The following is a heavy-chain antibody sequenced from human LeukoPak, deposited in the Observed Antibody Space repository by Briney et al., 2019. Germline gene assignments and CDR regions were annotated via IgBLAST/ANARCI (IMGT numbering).Heavy chain of an antibody. J-gene: IGHJ4*02. CDR1: GFTFSSYG. CDR3: AKVRGPYVSSPLLDY. V-gene: IGHV3-33*06. D-gene: IGHD3-16*01. CDR2: IWYDGSNK. Sequence: PGGSLRLSCAASGFTFSSYGMHWVRQAPAKGLEWVAVIWYDGSNKYYADSVKGRFTIARDDSKNTVYLQMDSLRAEDTAIYYCAKVRGPYVSSPLLDYWGQGTLVTVSS.